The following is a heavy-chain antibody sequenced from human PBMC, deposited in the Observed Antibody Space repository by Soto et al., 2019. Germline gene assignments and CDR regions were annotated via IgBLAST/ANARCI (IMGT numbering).Heavy chain of an antibody. CDR2: ITAGAGYT. CDR1: GYTFTAHS. V-gene: IGHV1-3*01. Sequence: GASVKVSCKASGYTFTAHSIHWVRQAPGQKFEWLGWITAGAGYTDYSQNFQGRVTITRDTSATTAYMHLSNLKSEDTAIYYCAREDFPQSGSYYDSWGKGTLVTVSS. D-gene: IGHD3-3*01. J-gene: IGHJ4*02. CDR3: AREDFPQSGSYYDS.